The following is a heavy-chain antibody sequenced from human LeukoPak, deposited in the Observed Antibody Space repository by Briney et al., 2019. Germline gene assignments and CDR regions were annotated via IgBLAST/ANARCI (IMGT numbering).Heavy chain of an antibody. J-gene: IGHJ6*02. CDR1: GFTFSSYE. Sequence: GGSLRLSCAASGFTFSSYEMNWVRQAPGKGLEWVSYISSSGSTKYYADSVKGRFTISRDNAKNSLYLQMNSLRAEDTAVYYCARGFLADSSSWYRRGYYYGMDVWGQGTTVTVSS. CDR3: ARGFLADSSSWYRRGYYYGMDV. D-gene: IGHD6-13*01. V-gene: IGHV3-48*03. CDR2: ISSSGSTK.